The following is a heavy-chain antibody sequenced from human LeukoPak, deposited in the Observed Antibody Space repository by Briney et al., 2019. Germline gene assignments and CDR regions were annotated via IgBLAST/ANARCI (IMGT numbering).Heavy chain of an antibody. CDR3: ATGHSYGYDY. J-gene: IGHJ4*02. D-gene: IGHD5-18*01. Sequence: GGSLRLSCAASGLTFSDFWMHWVRQPPGKGLVWVALVKGDGRTTIYADSVKGRFTISRDNAKNTLYLQMNRLRADDSGVYYCATGHSYGYDYWGQGVLVTVSS. CDR2: VKGDGRTT. CDR1: GLTFSDFW. V-gene: IGHV3-74*01.